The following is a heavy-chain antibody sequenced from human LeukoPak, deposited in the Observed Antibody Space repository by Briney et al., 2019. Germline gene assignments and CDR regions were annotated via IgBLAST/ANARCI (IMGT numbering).Heavy chain of an antibody. CDR1: GFTFSSYW. V-gene: IGHV3-7*01. J-gene: IGHJ5*02. D-gene: IGHD7-27*01. CDR2: IKQDGREK. CDR3: AREVMGTLGTNWFDP. Sequence: GGSLRLSCAASGFTFSSYWMSWVRQAPGKGLEWVANIKQDGREKYYVDSVKGRFTISRDNAKNSLYLQMNSLRAEDTAVYYCAREVMGTLGTNWFDPWGQGTLVTVSS.